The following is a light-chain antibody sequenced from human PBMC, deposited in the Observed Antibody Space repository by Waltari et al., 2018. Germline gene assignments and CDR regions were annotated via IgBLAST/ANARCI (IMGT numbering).Light chain of an antibody. CDR3: SSYAGDNRLI. CDR1: SNDVGYFDL. J-gene: IGLJ2*01. CDR2: QVT. V-gene: IGLV2-23*02. Sequence: QSALTQPASVSGSPGQSITISCTGTSNDVGYFDLVSWYEQHPGKAPHLLIYQVTKRPSDISYRFSGSKSGSTASLTISGLQSEDEADYYCSSYAGDNRLIFGGGTKVTVL.